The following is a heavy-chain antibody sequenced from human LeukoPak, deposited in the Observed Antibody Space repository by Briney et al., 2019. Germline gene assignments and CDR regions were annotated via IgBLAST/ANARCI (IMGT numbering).Heavy chain of an antibody. V-gene: IGHV3-48*01. D-gene: IGHD6-6*01. Sequence: GGSLRLSCAASGFTFSSYSMNWVRQAPGKGLEWVSYISSSSSTIYYADSVKGRFTISRDNAKNSLYLQMNSLRAEDTAVYYCARAHPLWYSSSSAPFDYWGQGTLVTVSS. CDR1: GFTFSSYS. CDR3: ARAHPLWYSSSSAPFDY. CDR2: ISSSSSTI. J-gene: IGHJ4*02.